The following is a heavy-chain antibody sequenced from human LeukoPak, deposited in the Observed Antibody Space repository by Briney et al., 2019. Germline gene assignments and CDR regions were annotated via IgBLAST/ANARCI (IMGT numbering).Heavy chain of an antibody. CDR2: ISGSGGST. V-gene: IGHV3-23*01. CDR1: GFTFSSYA. J-gene: IGHJ3*02. Sequence: GGSLRLSCAASGFTFSSYAMSWVRQAPGKGLEWVSAISGSGGSTYYADYVKGRFTISRDNSKNTLYLQMNSLRAEDTAVYYCAKDRDYVWGSYRHSDAFDIWGQGTMVTVSS. CDR3: AKDRDYVWGSYRHSDAFDI. D-gene: IGHD3-16*02.